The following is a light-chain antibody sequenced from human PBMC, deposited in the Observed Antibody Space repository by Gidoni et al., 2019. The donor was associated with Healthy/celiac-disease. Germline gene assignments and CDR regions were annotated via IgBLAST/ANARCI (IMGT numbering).Light chain of an antibody. CDR1: QSISSY. CDR2: AAS. V-gene: IGKV1-39*01. Sequence: DTQMTQSPSSLSASVGDRVTITSRASQSISSYLNWYQQKPGKAPKLLIYAASSLQSGVPSRFSGSGSGTDFTLTISSLQPEDVATYCCQQSYSTPIMYTFXXXTRLEIK. CDR3: QQSYSTPIMYT. J-gene: IGKJ2*01.